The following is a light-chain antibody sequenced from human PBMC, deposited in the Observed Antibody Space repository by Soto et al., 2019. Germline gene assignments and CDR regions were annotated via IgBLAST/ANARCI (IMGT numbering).Light chain of an antibody. J-gene: IGKJ1*01. V-gene: IGKV3-20*01. Sequence: EIVLTQSPGTLSLSPGERATLSCRASQSVSSTYLIWYQQKPGQAPRLLIYGASSRATGVPDRFSGTVSGTDSTLTVSRLEPEDFAVYYCQHYGSSPGTFGQGTKVDIK. CDR3: QHYGSSPGT. CDR1: QSVSSTY. CDR2: GAS.